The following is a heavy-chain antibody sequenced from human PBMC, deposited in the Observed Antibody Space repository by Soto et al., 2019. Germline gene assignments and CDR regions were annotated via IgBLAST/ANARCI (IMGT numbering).Heavy chain of an antibody. CDR1: GGTFSSYA. V-gene: IGHV1-69*13. CDR2: IIPIFGTA. J-gene: IGHJ6*02. Sequence: SVKVSCKASGGTFSSYAISWVRQAPGQGLEWMGGIIPIFGTANYAQKFQGRVTITADESTSTAYMELSSLRSEDTAVYYCARDWVEMTDIVVVPAANAYGMDVWGQGTTVTVSS. D-gene: IGHD2-2*01. CDR3: ARDWVEMTDIVVVPAANAYGMDV.